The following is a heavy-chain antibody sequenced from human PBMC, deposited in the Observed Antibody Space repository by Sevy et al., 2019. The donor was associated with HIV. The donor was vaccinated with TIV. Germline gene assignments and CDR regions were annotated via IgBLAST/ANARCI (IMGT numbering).Heavy chain of an antibody. CDR1: GFTFSSYG. CDR3: ARGRPYDYVWGSYLDY. J-gene: IGHJ4*02. V-gene: IGHV3-33*01. Sequence: GGSLRLSCAASGFTFSSYGMHWVRQAPGKGLEWVAVIWYDGSNKYYADSVKGRFTISRDNSKNTLYLQMNSLRAEDTAVCYCARGRPYDYVWGSYLDYWGQGTLVTVSS. D-gene: IGHD3-16*02. CDR2: IWYDGSNK.